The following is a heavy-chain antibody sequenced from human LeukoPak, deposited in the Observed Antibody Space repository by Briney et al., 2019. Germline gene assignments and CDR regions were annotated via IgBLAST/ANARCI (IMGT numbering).Heavy chain of an antibody. CDR1: GFTFRTYW. D-gene: IGHD2-15*01. J-gene: IGHJ4*02. CDR3: ARAGDGTAARDY. V-gene: IGHV3-7*01. Sequence: PGGSLRLSCAASGFTFRTYWMSWVRLAPGKGLEWVANINEDGSQKYYVDSVKGRFAISRDDARNSVYLQLNSLRADDTAVYYCARAGDGTAARDYWGQGTLVTVSS. CDR2: INEDGSQK.